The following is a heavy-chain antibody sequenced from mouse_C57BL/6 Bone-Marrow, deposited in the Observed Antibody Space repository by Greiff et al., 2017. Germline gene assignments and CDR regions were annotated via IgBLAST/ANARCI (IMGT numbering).Heavy chain of an antibody. Sequence: VQLQQSGAELVKPGASVKISCKASGYAFSSYWMNWVKQRPGKGLEWIGQIYPGDGDTNYNGKFKGKATLTADKYSSTAYMQLSSLTSEATAVXFCAREGGGGDHYYAMDYWGQGTSVTVSS. CDR2: IYPGDGDT. D-gene: IGHD2-13*01. CDR1: GYAFSSYW. CDR3: AREGGGGDHYYAMDY. V-gene: IGHV1-80*01. J-gene: IGHJ4*01.